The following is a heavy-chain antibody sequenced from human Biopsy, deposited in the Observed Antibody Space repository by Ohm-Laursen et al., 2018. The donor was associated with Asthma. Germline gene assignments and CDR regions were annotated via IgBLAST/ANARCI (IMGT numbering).Heavy chain of an antibody. Sequence: SLRLSCAASGFAVSRDYMHWARQAPGKGLEWVAVITFDGSTQHYGDSVKGRFTISRDNSKNMLFLQMNSLRAEDTAVYYCLRDTLGYYFDIWGQGTQVTVSS. CDR3: LRDTLGYYFDI. V-gene: IGHV3-30-3*01. D-gene: IGHD6-13*01. CDR1: GFAVSRDY. J-gene: IGHJ4*02. CDR2: ITFDGSTQ.